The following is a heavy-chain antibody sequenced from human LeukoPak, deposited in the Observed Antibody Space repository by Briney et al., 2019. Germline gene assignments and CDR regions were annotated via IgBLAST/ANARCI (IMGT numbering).Heavy chain of an antibody. CDR2: IDSGGST. J-gene: IGHJ4*02. D-gene: IGHD1-26*01. Sequence: AGGSLRLSCAASGFTVSSNYMSWVRQAPWKGLEWVSVIDSGGSTYYADSVKGRFTISRDNSKSTLSLQMNSLRAEDTAVYYCARGAVGGTFDYWGQGTLVTVSS. CDR3: ARGAVGGTFDY. CDR1: GFTVSSNY. V-gene: IGHV3-53*01.